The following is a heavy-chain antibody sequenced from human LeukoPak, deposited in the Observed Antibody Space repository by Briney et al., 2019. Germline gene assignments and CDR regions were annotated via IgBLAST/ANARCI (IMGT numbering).Heavy chain of an antibody. CDR3: ARTELRSPTLNDY. CDR2: ISPNSGGT. D-gene: IGHD1-26*01. CDR1: GYTFTGYY. Sequence: GASVKVSCKASGYTFTGYYMHWVRQAPGQGLEWMGWISPNSGGTNYAQKFQGRVTMTRDTSISTAYMELSRLRSDDTAVYYCARTELRSPTLNDYWGQGTLVTVSS. V-gene: IGHV1-2*02. J-gene: IGHJ4*02.